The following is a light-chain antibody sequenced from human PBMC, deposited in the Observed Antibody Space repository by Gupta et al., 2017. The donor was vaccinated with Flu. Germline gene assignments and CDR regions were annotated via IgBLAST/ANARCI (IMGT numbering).Light chain of an antibody. V-gene: IGLV6-57*01. CDR1: SGSIASNY. J-gene: IGLJ2*01. Sequence: NFMLTQPHSVSESPGTTVTISCTRSSGSIASNYVHWYQQRPGTSPTSLIYDDNKRPSGVPDRVSGSIDSSSNAASLTISGLKKEDEAEYYCQSYDSSDHVVFGEGTKLTVL. CDR3: QSYDSSDHVV. CDR2: DDN.